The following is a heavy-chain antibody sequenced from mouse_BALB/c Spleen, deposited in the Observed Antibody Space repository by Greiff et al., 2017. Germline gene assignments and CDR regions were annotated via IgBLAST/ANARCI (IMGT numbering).Heavy chain of an antibody. CDR1: GYTFTSYW. V-gene: IGHV1S22*01. J-gene: IGHJ2*01. D-gene: IGHD1-1*01. CDR2: IYPGSGST. CDR3: TRGVLLNFDY. Sequence: LQQPGSELVRPGASVKLSCKASGYTFTSYWMHWVKQRPGQGLEWIGNIYPGSGSTNYDEKLKSMATLTVDTSSSTTYMQLSILTSEDSAVYYCTRGVLLNFDYWGQGTTLTVSS.